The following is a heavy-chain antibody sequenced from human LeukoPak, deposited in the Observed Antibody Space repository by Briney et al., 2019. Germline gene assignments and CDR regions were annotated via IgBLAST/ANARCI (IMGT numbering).Heavy chain of an antibody. Sequence: GGSLRLSCAASGFTVSSNYMSWVRQAPGKGPEWVSVIYSGGSTYYADSVKGRFTISRDNSKNTLYLQMNSLRAEDTAVYYCARLGDDYYDSSGYSYWGQGTLVTVSS. CDR2: IYSGGST. V-gene: IGHV3-53*05. CDR1: GFTVSSNY. J-gene: IGHJ4*02. CDR3: ARLGDDYYDSSGYSY. D-gene: IGHD3-22*01.